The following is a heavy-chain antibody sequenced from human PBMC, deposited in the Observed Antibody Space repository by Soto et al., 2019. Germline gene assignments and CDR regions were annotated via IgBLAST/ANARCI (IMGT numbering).Heavy chain of an antibody. D-gene: IGHD3-16*02. CDR1: GFTFSSYW. J-gene: IGHJ4*02. Sequence: GGSLRLSCAASGFTFSSYWMSWVRQAPGKGLEWVANIKQDGSEKYYVDSVKGRFTISRDNAKNSLYLQMNSLRAEDTAVYYCARDSVSYIWGSYRYNPFDYWGQGTLVTVSS. CDR2: IKQDGSEK. V-gene: IGHV3-7*01. CDR3: ARDSVSYIWGSYRYNPFDY.